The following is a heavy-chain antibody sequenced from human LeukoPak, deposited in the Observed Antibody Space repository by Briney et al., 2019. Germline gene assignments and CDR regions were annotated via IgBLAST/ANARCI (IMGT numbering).Heavy chain of an antibody. CDR2: IYYSGST. V-gene: IGHV4-39*01. J-gene: IGHJ3*02. CDR1: GGSISSSSYY. Sequence: SETLSLTCSVSGGSISSSSYYWGWIRQPPGKGPARIGSIYYSGSTYYNPSLKSRVAISVDTSKTLFSLKLSSVTAADTAVYYCARHRIAPADDAFDIWGRGTMVTVSS. D-gene: IGHD6-13*01. CDR3: ARHRIAPADDAFDI.